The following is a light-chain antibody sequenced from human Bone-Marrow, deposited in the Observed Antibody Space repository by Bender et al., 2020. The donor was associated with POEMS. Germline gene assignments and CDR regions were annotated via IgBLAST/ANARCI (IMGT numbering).Light chain of an antibody. V-gene: IGLV1-44*01. Sequence: QSVLTQPPSASGTPGQSVTISCSGTDSNFGGNNVNWYQHLPGTAPRLVVYSNYQRPSGVSNRFSGSRSGNTASLTISGLRAEDEADYYCCSYTGLGVFGTGTKVTVL. CDR3: CSYTGLGV. J-gene: IGLJ1*01. CDR1: DSNFGGNN. CDR2: SNY.